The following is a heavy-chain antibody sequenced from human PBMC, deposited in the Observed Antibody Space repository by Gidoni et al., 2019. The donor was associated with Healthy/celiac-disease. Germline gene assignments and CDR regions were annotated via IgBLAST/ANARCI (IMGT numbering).Heavy chain of an antibody. CDR3: ARDANYGGNSEGFDF. CDR1: GFTFSTYA. Sequence: EVHLVESGGGLVKPGGSLRLSCAASGFTFSTYAMTWVRQAPGKGLEWVSSISRSSYIFDADSVKGRFTISRDNAKNSLYLQMNSLRAEDTAVYYCARDANYGGNSEGFDFWGQGSLVTVSS. V-gene: IGHV3-21*01. J-gene: IGHJ4*02. CDR2: ISRSSYI. D-gene: IGHD4-17*01.